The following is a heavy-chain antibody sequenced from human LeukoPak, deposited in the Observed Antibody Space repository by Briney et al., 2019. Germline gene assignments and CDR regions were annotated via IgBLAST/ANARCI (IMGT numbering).Heavy chain of an antibody. J-gene: IGHJ3*02. CDR1: GFTFDDYA. CDR3: AKEGGGWYGNAFDI. V-gene: IGHV3-9*03. CDR2: ISWSSGSI. D-gene: IGHD6-19*01. Sequence: TGRSLRLSCAASGFTFDDYAMHWVRQAPGKGLEWVSGISWSSGSIGYADSVKGRFTISRDNAKNSLYLQMNSLRAEDMALYYCAKEGGGWYGNAFDIWGQGTMVTVSS.